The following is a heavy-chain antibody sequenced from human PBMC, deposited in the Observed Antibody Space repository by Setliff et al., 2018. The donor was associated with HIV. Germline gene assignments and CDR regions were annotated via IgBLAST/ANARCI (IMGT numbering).Heavy chain of an antibody. V-gene: IGHV3-7*05. D-gene: IGHD1-26*01. CDR2: IRQDGREF. CDR1: EFTFTTYW. Sequence: PGGSLRLSCVASEFTFTTYWMSWVRQAPGTGLEWVANIRQDGREFYYVDSVKGRFTITRDNAKKSLYLQMDSLRAEDTAIYYCARDSPYSGDYAPRDSFDIWGQGTMVTVSS. CDR3: ARDSPYSGDYAPRDSFDI. J-gene: IGHJ3*02.